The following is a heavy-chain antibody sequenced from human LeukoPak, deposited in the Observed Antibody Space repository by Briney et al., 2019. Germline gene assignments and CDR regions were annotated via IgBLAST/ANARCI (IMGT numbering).Heavy chain of an antibody. CDR2: IYYTGST. CDR3: ARDRVPGYYDSSGYFFFDY. D-gene: IGHD3-22*01. J-gene: IGHJ4*02. V-gene: IGHV4-61*01. Sequence: SETLSLTCTVSGGSVGSGSYYWTWIRQPPGKGLEWIGYIYYTGSTNYNPSLKSRVTISVDTSKNQLSLKLSSVTAADTAVYYCARDRVPGYYDSSGYFFFDYWGQGTLVTVSS. CDR1: GGSVGSGSYY.